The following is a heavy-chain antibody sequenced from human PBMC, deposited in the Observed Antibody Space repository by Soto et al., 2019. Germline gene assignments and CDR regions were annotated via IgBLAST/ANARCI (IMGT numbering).Heavy chain of an antibody. V-gene: IGHV3-33*01. J-gene: IGHJ6*02. CDR2: IWYDGSNK. CDR3: ARDHDIVVVPAIPYYYYYGMDV. Sequence: GGSLRLSCAASGFTFSSYGMHWVRQAPSKGLEWVAVIWYDGSNKYYADSVKGRFTISRDNSKNTLYLQMNSLRAEDTAVYYCARDHDIVVVPAIPYYYYYGMDVWGQGTTVTVSS. D-gene: IGHD2-2*01. CDR1: GFTFSSYG.